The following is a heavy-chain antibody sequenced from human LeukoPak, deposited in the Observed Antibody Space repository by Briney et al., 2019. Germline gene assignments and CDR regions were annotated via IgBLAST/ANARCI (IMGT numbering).Heavy chain of an antibody. CDR1: GFTFSSYA. D-gene: IGHD5-18*01. Sequence: PGGSLRLSCAASGFTFSSYAMHWVRQAQGKGLEWVAVISYDGSNKYYADSVKGRFTISRDNSKNTLYLQMNSLRAEDTAVYYCARGRYSYGYYFDYWGQGTLVTVSS. CDR2: ISYDGSNK. CDR3: ARGRYSYGYYFDY. J-gene: IGHJ4*02. V-gene: IGHV3-30*04.